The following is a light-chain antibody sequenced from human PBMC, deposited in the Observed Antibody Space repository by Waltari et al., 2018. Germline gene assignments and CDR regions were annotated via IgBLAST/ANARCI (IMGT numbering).Light chain of an antibody. Sequence: QSVLTQPPSMSAAPGQKVTISCSGSSSNIGNYYVSWYHQLPGAAPKLLIYNKNKRPSGLPDRFSASKSGMSATLDTTGLQIGDEADYYCATWDNGLTAVVFGGGTKLTVL. V-gene: IGLV1-51*01. CDR1: SSNIGNYY. CDR2: NKN. CDR3: ATWDNGLTAVV. J-gene: IGLJ2*01.